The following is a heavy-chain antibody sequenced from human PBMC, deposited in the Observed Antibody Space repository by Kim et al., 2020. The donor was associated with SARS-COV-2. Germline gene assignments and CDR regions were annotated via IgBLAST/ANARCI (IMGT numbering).Heavy chain of an antibody. V-gene: IGHV4-34*01. D-gene: IGHD3-22*01. Sequence: SLKSRVTISGDTSKNQFSLKLSSVTAADTAVYYCARSLSRYYDSSGYFRYWGQGTLVTVSS. J-gene: IGHJ4*02. CDR3: ARSLSRYYDSSGYFRY.